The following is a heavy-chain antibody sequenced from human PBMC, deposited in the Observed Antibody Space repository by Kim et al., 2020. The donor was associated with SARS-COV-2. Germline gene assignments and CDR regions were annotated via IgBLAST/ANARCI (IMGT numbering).Heavy chain of an antibody. D-gene: IGHD3-10*01. CDR2: ISNDGTTA. V-gene: IGHV3-33*05. J-gene: IGHJ4*02. CDR3: ARPSSSHFDF. CDR1: GFIFRNFG. Sequence: GGSLRLSCVASGFIFRNFGMHWVRQAPGKGLEWVAFISNDGTTAIYADSVRGRFTISRDYSENKLYLQIDSLSAGDTAVYYCARPSSSHFDFWCQGTLVT.